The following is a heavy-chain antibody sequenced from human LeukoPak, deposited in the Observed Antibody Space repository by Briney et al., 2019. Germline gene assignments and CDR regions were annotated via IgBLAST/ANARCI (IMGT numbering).Heavy chain of an antibody. D-gene: IGHD6-13*01. CDR1: GYTFTGCY. CDR3: ARGGSSSWYSYNWFDP. J-gene: IGHJ5*02. V-gene: IGHV1-2*02. Sequence: AASVKVSCKASGYTFTGCYMHWVRQAPGQGREWMGWINPNSGGTNYAQKFQGRVTMTRDTSISTAYMELSRLRSDDTAVYYCARGGSSSWYSYNWFDPWGQGTLVTVSS. CDR2: INPNSGGT.